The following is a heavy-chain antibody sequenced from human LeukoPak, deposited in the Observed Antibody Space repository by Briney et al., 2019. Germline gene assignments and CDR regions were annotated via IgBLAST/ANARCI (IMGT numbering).Heavy chain of an antibody. Sequence: GGSLRLSCEGSGFTFSNYWMGWVRQAPGKGLQWVANIKTDGSEKYYVDSVKGRFTISRDNAKNSLYLQMNSLRAEDTAVYYCARATFTYYYDSRGVLGYFDYWGQGTLVTVSS. CDR3: ARATFTYYYDSRGVLGYFDY. CDR2: IKTDGSEK. J-gene: IGHJ4*02. CDR1: GFTFSNYW. V-gene: IGHV3-7*01. D-gene: IGHD3-22*01.